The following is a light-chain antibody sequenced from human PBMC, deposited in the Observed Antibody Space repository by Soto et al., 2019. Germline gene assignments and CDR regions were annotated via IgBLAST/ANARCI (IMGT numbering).Light chain of an antibody. Sequence: QSALTQPASVSGSPGQSITISCTGTSNDVGGHNLVSWFQQHPGKAPKLMISEVNKRPSGVSNRFSGSKSANTASLTISELQAGDEADYYCCSHVGGSSPQWVFGGGTKLTVL. CDR1: SNDVGGHNL. CDR3: CSHVGGSSPQWV. CDR2: EVN. J-gene: IGLJ3*02. V-gene: IGLV2-23*02.